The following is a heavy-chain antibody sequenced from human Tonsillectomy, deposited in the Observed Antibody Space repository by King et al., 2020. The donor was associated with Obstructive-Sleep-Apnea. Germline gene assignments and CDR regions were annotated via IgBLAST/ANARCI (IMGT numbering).Heavy chain of an antibody. Sequence: GGGGGGGGRPGGSRRLSGAASGFTVSRYGRHWVRDAPGKGRVWVARMNSDGRSTSYAAPVKGRFTIARDNAKYTLYLQMNRLRAEHTAVYYCARAGVDYYGMDVWGQGTTVTVSS. J-gene: IGHJ6*02. V-gene: IGHV3-74*01. CDR3: ARAGVDYYGMDV. D-gene: IGHD3-10*01. CDR2: MNSDGRST. CDR1: GFTVSRYG.